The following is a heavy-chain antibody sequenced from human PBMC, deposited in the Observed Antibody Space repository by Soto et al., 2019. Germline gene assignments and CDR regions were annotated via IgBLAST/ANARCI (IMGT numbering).Heavy chain of an antibody. CDR2: ISGSGGST. Sequence: GSLRLSCAASGFTFSSYAMSWVRQAPGKGLEWVSAISGSGGSTYYADSVKGRFTISRDNSKNTLYLQMNSLRAEDTAVYYCAKDLGLAAARPYYYYGMDVWGQGTTVTVSS. J-gene: IGHJ6*02. CDR1: GFTFSSYA. CDR3: AKDLGLAAARPYYYYGMDV. D-gene: IGHD6-13*01. V-gene: IGHV3-23*01.